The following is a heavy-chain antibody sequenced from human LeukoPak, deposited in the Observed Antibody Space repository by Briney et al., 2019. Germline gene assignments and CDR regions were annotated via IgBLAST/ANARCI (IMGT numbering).Heavy chain of an antibody. Sequence: PGGSLRLSYAASGFTLSSYWMNWVRQAPGKGLEWVANIKQDGSEKYYVDSVKGRFTISRDNAKNSLYLQMNSLRAEDTAVYYCARVQWELRGVGSYFDYWGQGTLVTVSS. J-gene: IGHJ4*02. CDR3: ARVQWELRGVGSYFDY. D-gene: IGHD1-26*01. CDR2: IKQDGSEK. V-gene: IGHV3-7*01. CDR1: GFTLSSYW.